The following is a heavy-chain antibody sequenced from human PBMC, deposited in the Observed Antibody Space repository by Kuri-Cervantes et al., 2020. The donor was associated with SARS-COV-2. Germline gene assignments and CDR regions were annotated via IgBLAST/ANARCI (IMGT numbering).Heavy chain of an antibody. CDR1: GGTFSSYA. CDR2: SNAGNGNT. Sequence: ASVKVSCKASGGTFSSYAISWVRQAPGQRLEWMGWSNAGNGNTKYSQEFQGRVTITRDTSASTAYMELRSLRSDDTAVYYCARFKVQLERRHPLSWFDPWGQGTLVTVSS. CDR3: ARFKVQLERRHPLSWFDP. J-gene: IGHJ5*02. V-gene: IGHV1-3*02. D-gene: IGHD1-1*01.